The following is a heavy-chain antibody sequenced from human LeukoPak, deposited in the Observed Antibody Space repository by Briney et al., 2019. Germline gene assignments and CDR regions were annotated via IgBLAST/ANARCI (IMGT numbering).Heavy chain of an antibody. Sequence: PGGSLRPSRAASGFTFSSYWMHWVRQAPGKGLVWVSSINSDGSSTSYADSVKGRFTISRDNAKNTLYLRMNRLRAEDTAVYYCARGRTRADYYYGMDVWGKGTTVTVSS. CDR3: ARGRTRADYYYGMDV. CDR2: INSDGSST. V-gene: IGHV3-74*01. J-gene: IGHJ6*04. CDR1: GFTFSSYW.